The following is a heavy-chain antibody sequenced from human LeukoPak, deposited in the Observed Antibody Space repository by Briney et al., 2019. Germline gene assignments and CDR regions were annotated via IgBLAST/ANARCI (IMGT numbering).Heavy chain of an antibody. CDR1: GGSISSYY. CDR3: AGLSINWNALGY. Sequence: SETLSLTCTVSGGSISSYYWGWIRQPPGKGLEWIGCIHYRGNTHYNPSLKSRVTISVDTSKNQFSLKLNSVTAADTAVYYCAGLSINWNALGYWGQGTLVTVSS. CDR2: IHYRGNT. D-gene: IGHD1-1*01. V-gene: IGHV4-59*01. J-gene: IGHJ4*02.